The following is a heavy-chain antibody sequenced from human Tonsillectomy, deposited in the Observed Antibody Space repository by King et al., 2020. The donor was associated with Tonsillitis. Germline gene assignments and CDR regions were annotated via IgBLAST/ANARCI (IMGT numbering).Heavy chain of an antibody. CDR2: MYYSGTI. CDR3: ARYVSGSFDY. V-gene: IGHV4-39*01. CDR1: GGSISSGDHY. Sequence: QLQESGPGVVKPSETLSLTCTVSGGSISSGDHYWAWIRQPPGKGLECIADMYYSGTIFYNPSLKSRITISGGTSENRFSLKLSSVTAADTAVYFCARYVSGSFDYWGQGALVTVSS. D-gene: IGHD1-26*01. J-gene: IGHJ4*02.